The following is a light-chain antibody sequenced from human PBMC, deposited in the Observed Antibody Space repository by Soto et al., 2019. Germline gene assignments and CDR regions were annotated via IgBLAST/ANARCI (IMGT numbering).Light chain of an antibody. Sequence: EIVMTQSPATLSVSPGERATLSCRASQSVSSNLAWYQQKPGQAPRLLIYAASSRAPGIPDRVSGSGSGTDFTLTISRLEPEDCAVYYCQQFGSSPLTFGQGTRLEIK. CDR3: QQFGSSPLT. J-gene: IGKJ5*01. CDR2: AAS. CDR1: QSVSSN. V-gene: IGKV3-20*01.